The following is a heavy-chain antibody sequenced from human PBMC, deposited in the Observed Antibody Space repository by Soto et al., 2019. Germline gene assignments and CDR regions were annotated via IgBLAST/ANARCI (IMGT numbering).Heavy chain of an antibody. Sequence: EVQLVESGGVLVQPGRSLRLSCAASGFTFDDYAMHWVRKAPGKGLEWVSGISWNSGSLGYADSVQGRLSISRDNAKNTLYQQINSLRAEDTPLYYCAKTGIDNGPYLYFDRFRDAWVKGNTVTVSS. V-gene: IGHV3-9*01. J-gene: IGHJ6*03. CDR1: GFTFDDYA. CDR2: ISWNSGSL. D-gene: IGHD2-21*01. CDR3: AKTGIDNGPYLYFDRFRDA.